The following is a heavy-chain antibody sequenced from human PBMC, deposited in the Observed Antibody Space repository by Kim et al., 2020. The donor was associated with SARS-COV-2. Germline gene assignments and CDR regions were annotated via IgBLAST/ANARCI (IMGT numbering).Heavy chain of an antibody. CDR1: GFTFSSFA. CDR2: INGDGGLT. D-gene: IGHD3-10*01. CDR3: AKVFQYGSGDMPNYFDY. Sequence: GGSLRLSCAASGFTFSSFAMTWVRQLPGKGLEWVSVINGDGGLTFYADSVKGRFNISRDNTKNTLYLQMNSLRADDTAVYYCAKVFQYGSGDMPNYFDYWGQGTPVTVSS. V-gene: IGHV3-23*01. J-gene: IGHJ4*02.